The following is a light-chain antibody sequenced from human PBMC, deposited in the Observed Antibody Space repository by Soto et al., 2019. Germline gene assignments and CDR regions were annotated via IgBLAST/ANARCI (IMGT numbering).Light chain of an antibody. J-gene: IGLJ1*01. Sequence: SYELTQSPSVSVSPGQTARITCSGDALPKKYVYWYQLRPGQAPLLIVYKDNERPSGITERFSGSSSGPTATLTISGVQEEDEADYYCQSIDGTGSLYVFGGGTKVTVL. V-gene: IGLV3-25*03. CDR3: QSIDGTGSLYV. CDR1: ALPKKY. CDR2: KDN.